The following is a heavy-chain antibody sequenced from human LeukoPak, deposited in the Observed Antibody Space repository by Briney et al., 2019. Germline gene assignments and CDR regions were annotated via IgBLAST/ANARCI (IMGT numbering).Heavy chain of an antibody. CDR2: IYYSGST. D-gene: IGHD6-19*01. V-gene: IGHV4-39*01. CDR3: ARRLGIAVFDY. J-gene: IGHJ4*02. CDR1: GGSISSSYYY. Sequence: KPSETLSLTCTVSGGSISSSYYYWGWIRQPPGKGLELIGSIYYSGSTYYNPSLRSRVTMSVDTSKSQFSLKMSSVTAADTAVYHCARRLGIAVFDYWGQGTLVTVSS.